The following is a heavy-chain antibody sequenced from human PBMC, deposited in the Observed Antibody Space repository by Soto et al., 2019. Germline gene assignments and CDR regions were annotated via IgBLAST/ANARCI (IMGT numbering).Heavy chain of an antibody. CDR1: GFTFSSYS. CDR2: ISSSSSYI. J-gene: IGHJ4*02. Sequence: PGGSLRLSCAASGFTFSSYSMNWVRQAPGKGLEWVSSISSSSSYIYYADSVKGRFTISRDNAKNSLYLQMNSLRAEDTAVYYCAKAPARRGWYVVDYWGQGTLVTVSS. V-gene: IGHV3-21*01. CDR3: AKAPARRGWYVVDY. D-gene: IGHD6-19*01.